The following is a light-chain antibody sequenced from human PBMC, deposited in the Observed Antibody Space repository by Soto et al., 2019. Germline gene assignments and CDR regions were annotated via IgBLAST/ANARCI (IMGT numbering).Light chain of an antibody. CDR2: EGS. Sequence: QSVLTQPASVSGSPGQSITISCTGTSSDVGSYNLVSWYQQHPGKAPKLMIYEGSKRHSGVYNRFSGSKSGNTASLTISGLQAEDEADYYCWSYAGSSTVVFGGGTKLTVL. CDR3: WSYAGSSTVV. CDR1: SSDVGSYNL. J-gene: IGLJ2*01. V-gene: IGLV2-23*01.